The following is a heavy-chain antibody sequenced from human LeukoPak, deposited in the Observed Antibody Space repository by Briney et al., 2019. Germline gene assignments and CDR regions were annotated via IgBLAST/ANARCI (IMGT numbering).Heavy chain of an antibody. D-gene: IGHD3-10*01. J-gene: IGHJ4*02. CDR1: GFILSTYA. Sequence: TGGSLRLSCAASGFILSTYAMSWVRQAPGKGLEWVSGISGGGGGTYFADSVKGRFTISRDNAKNTLYLQMNSLRAKDTAVYYCARGRGSGSLYWGQGTLVTVSS. CDR3: ARGRGSGSLY. V-gene: IGHV3-23*01. CDR2: ISGGGGGT.